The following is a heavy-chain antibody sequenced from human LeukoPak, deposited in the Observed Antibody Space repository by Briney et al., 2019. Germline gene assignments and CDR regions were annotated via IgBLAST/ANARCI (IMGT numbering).Heavy chain of an antibody. D-gene: IGHD1-1*01. CDR3: ARLTRRSGNYFEN. Sequence: SETLSLTCAVSGGGISSSNWWSWVRQPPGKGLEWIGEIYHSGSTNYNPSLKSRVTISVDKSKNQFSLKLSSVTAADTAVYYCARLTRRSGNYFENWGQGTLVTVSS. V-gene: IGHV4-4*02. CDR1: GGGISSSNW. CDR2: IYHSGST. J-gene: IGHJ4*02.